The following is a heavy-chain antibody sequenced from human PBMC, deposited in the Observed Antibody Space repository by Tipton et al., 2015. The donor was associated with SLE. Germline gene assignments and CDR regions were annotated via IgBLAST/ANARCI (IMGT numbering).Heavy chain of an antibody. CDR1: GYSINSGYY. CDR3: ARVYSSGWCAH. V-gene: IGHV4-38-2*01. Sequence: TLSLTCAVSGYSINSGYYWGWIRQPPGKGLEWIGSIYHSGSTYYNPSLKSRVTISVDTSKNQFSLKLSSVTAAATAVYYCARVYSSGWCAHWGQGTLVTVSS. D-gene: IGHD6-19*01. CDR2: IYHSGST. J-gene: IGHJ4*02.